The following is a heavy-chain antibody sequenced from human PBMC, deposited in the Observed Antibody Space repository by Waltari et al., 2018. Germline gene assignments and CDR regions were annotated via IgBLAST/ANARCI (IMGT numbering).Heavy chain of an antibody. D-gene: IGHD2-2*01. Sequence: QVHLVESGGGVVQPGRSLRLSCAASGFTFSWYSLNWVRQAPGKGLEGGAFSSGDGTNDHYADSVKGRFTISRDNSKNTLFLQMNSLKPEDTAIYYCARRSSTGVFRALDIWGQGTMVSVSS. CDR1: GFTFSWYS. CDR2: SSGDGTND. CDR3: ARRSSTGVFRALDI. J-gene: IGHJ3*02. V-gene: IGHV3-30*19.